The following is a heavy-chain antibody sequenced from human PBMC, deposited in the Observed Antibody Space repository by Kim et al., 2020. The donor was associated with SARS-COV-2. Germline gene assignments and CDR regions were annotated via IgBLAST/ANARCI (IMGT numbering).Heavy chain of an antibody. D-gene: IGHD2-2*01. V-gene: IGHV1-69*04. Sequence: SVKVSCKASGGTFSSYAISWVRQAPGQGLEWMGRIIPILGIANYAQKFQGRVTITADKSTSTAYMELSSLRSEDTAVYYCARDRCSSTSCYRRVDYYYYGMDAWGQGTTVTVSS. CDR3: ARDRCSSTSCYRRVDYYYYGMDA. CDR1: GGTFSSYA. J-gene: IGHJ6*02. CDR2: IIPILGIA.